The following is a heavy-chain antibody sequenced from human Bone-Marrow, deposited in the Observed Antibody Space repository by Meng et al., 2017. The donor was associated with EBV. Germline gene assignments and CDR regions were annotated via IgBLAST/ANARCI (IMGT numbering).Heavy chain of an antibody. J-gene: IGHJ4*02. D-gene: IGHD6-13*01. CDR1: GCCLSTSGVG. CDR2: IYWDDGK. CDR3: AHVRIAAAGTFDY. V-gene: IGHV2-5*02. Sequence: QITLKESGPTLLEPTPALPLTCTFFGCCLSTSGVGVGWIRQPPGKALEWLALIYWDDGKRYSPSLKSRLTITKDTSKNQVVLTMTNMDPVDTATYYCAHVRIAAAGTFDYWGQGTLVTVSS.